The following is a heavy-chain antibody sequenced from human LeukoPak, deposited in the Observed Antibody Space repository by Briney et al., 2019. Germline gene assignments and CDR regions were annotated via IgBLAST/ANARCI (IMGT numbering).Heavy chain of an antibody. D-gene: IGHD6-6*01. CDR3: ASLSPQAARPTSYIDY. Sequence: GGSLRLSCAASGFTFSSYWMHWVRQAPGKGLVWVSRINTDGSSTSYADSVKGRFTISRDNAKNTPYLQMNSLRAEDTAVYYCASLSPQAARPTSYIDYWGQGTLVTVSS. CDR1: GFTFSSYW. CDR2: INTDGSST. V-gene: IGHV3-74*01. J-gene: IGHJ4*02.